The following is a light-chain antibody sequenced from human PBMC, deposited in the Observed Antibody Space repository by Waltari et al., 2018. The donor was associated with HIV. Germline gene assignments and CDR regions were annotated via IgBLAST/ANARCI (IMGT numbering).Light chain of an antibody. CDR2: DNN. V-gene: IGLV3-19*01. Sequence: SSELPQDSAVSVALGLTVRITCTGNSHRSYYVSWYQEKPGLAPILVIYDNNNRPSGIPDRFSGSSSGDTASLTITGAQAEDEADYYCNARDSSGNHVLFGGGTKLTVL. CDR1: SHRSYY. CDR3: NARDSSGNHVL. J-gene: IGLJ2*01.